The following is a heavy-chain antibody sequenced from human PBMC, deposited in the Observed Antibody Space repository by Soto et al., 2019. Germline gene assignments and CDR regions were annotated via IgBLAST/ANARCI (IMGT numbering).Heavy chain of an antibody. CDR2: FYYGGST. J-gene: IGHJ3*02. CDR1: GGAVRGDNYY. V-gene: IGHV4-61*01. CDR3: ARGLVSRSSLDAFDI. Sequence: KTSETLSLTCTVSGGAVRGDNYYWNWIRETPGKGLEWIGYFYYGGSTNYNPSLQSRVTISADTSKSQFARNRSSVTAADTARYYCARGLVSRSSLDAFDIWGQGIMVTVS. D-gene: IGHD6-13*01.